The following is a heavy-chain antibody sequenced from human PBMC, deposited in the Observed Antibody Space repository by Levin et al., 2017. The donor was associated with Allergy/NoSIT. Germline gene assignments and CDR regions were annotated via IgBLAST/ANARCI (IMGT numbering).Heavy chain of an antibody. CDR2: IIPIFGTT. J-gene: IGHJ6*02. V-gene: IGHV1-69*13. D-gene: IGHD3-10*01. Sequence: SVKVSCKASGDTFRSSAISWVRQAPGQGLEWMGGIIPIFGTTNYAQKFQGRVTITADESTSTAYMEVSTLRSEDTAVYYCARVLMTMIRGVIDGMDVWGQGTTVTVSS. CDR1: GDTFRSSA. CDR3: ARVLMTMIRGVIDGMDV.